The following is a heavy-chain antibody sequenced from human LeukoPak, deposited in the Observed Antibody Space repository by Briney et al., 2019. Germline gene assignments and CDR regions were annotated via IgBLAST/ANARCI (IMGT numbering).Heavy chain of an antibody. D-gene: IGHD3-9*01. V-gene: IGHV4-34*01. J-gene: IGHJ3*02. CDR1: GGSFSGYY. CDR2: INHSGST. Sequence: SETLSLTCAVYGGSFSGYYWSWIRQPPGKGLEWIGEINHSGSTNYNPSLKSRVTISVDTSKNQFSLKLSSVTAADTAVYYCAREPGWLTKRGDGAFDIWGQGTMVTVSS. CDR3: AREPGWLTKRGDGAFDI.